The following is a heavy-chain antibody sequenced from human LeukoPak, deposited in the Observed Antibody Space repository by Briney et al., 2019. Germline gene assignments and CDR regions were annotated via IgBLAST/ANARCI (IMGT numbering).Heavy chain of an antibody. CDR1: GGSFSGYY. J-gene: IGHJ4*02. Sequence: SETLSLTCAVYGGSFSGYYWSWIRQPPGKGLEWIGEINHSGSTNYNLSLKGRVTISVDTSKNQFSLKLSSVTAADTAVYYCARGGGAVADSFDYWGQGTLVTVSS. CDR3: ARGGGAVADSFDY. D-gene: IGHD6-19*01. V-gene: IGHV4-34*01. CDR2: INHSGST.